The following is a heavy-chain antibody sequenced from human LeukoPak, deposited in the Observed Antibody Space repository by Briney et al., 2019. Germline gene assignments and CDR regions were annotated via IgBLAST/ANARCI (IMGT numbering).Heavy chain of an antibody. D-gene: IGHD3-10*01. CDR2: INPNSGGT. Sequence: GASVTVSCKASGYTFTGYFIHWVRQAPGQGLAWMGWINPNSGGTNYAQKFQGRVTMTGDTSINTAYMELSRLTSDDTAVYYCSRDRGYYDSGNYPTDYWGQGTLVTVSS. CDR1: GYTFTGYF. CDR3: SRDRGYYDSGNYPTDY. V-gene: IGHV1-2*02. J-gene: IGHJ4*02.